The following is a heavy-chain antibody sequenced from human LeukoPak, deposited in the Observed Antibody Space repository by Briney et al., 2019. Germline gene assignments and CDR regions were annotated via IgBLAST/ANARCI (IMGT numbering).Heavy chain of an antibody. CDR3: AKDLDVVPAAIFVY. CDR2: ISGSGGST. Sequence: PGRSLRLSCAASGFTFSSYAMSWVRQAPGKGLEWVSAISGSGGSTYYADSVKGRFTISRDNSKNTLYLQMNSLRAEDTAVYYCAKDLDVVPAAIFVYWGQGTLVTVSS. J-gene: IGHJ4*02. CDR1: GFTFSSYA. D-gene: IGHD2-2*01. V-gene: IGHV3-23*01.